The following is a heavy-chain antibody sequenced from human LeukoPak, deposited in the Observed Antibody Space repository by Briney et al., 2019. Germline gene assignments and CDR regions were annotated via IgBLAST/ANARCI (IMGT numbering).Heavy chain of an antibody. CDR3: ARGRQQLTDDAFDI. D-gene: IGHD6-13*01. CDR2: IIPIFGTA. J-gene: IGHJ3*02. Sequence: SVKVSCKASGGTFSSYAISWVRQAPGQGLEWIGGIIPIFGTANYAQKFQGRVTITADESTSTAYMELSSLRSEDTAVYYCARGRQQLTDDAFDIWGQGTMVTVSS. V-gene: IGHV1-69*13. CDR1: GGTFSSYA.